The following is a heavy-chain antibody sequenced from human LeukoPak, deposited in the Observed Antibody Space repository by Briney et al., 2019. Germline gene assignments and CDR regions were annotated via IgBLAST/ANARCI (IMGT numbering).Heavy chain of an antibody. CDR3: ARWSDY. V-gene: IGHV1-2*02. J-gene: IGHJ4*02. CDR2: INPNSGDT. CDR1: GYTLTELS. Sequence: GASVKVSCKVSGYTLTELSMHWVRQAPGQGLEWMGWINPNSGDTNYAQKFQGRVTMTRDTSISTAYMELSRLRSDDTAVYYCARWSDYWGQGTLVTVSS.